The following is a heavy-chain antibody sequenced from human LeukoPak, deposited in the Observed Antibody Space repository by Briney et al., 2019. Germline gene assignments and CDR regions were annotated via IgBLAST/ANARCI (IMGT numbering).Heavy chain of an antibody. CDR2: IRYDGSNK. Sequence: GGSLRLSCAASGFTFSSYGMHWVRQAPGKGLEWVAFIRYDGSNKYYADSVKGRFTISRDNSKNTLYLQMNSLRAEDTALYYCAKDILIRSIPGHYFDYWGQGTLVTVSS. J-gene: IGHJ4*02. CDR1: GFTFSSYG. CDR3: AKDILIRSIPGHYFDY. V-gene: IGHV3-30*02. D-gene: IGHD2-21*01.